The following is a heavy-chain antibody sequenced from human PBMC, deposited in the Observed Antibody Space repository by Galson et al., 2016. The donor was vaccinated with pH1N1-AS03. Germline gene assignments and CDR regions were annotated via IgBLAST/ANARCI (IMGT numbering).Heavy chain of an antibody. V-gene: IGHV3-23*01. CDR2: LDGGGDGT. CDR3: AKDVFGWAFDV. CDR1: GFSVRANA. J-gene: IGHJ3*01. Sequence: SLRLSCAASGFSVRANAMSWVRQAPGKGLEWVASLDGGGDGTHYAGAVRGRFTISGDTSENTVYLQMNSLRAEDTALYYCAKDVFGWAFDVWGQGTVVTVSS. D-gene: IGHD3-10*01.